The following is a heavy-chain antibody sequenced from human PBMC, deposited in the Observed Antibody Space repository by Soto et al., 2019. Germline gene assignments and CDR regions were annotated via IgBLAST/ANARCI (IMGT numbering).Heavy chain of an antibody. CDR2: ISYDGSNK. D-gene: IGHD1-26*01. Sequence: QVQLVESGGGVVQPGRSLRLSCAASGFTSSSFPMHWVRQAPGKGLEWVAVISYDGSNKYYADSVKGRFTISRDNSKNTLYLQMNSLRAEDTAVYYCARRGGGYSGTYLGYFDYWGQGTLVTVSS. CDR1: GFTSSSFP. CDR3: ARRGGGYSGTYLGYFDY. J-gene: IGHJ4*02. V-gene: IGHV3-30-3*01.